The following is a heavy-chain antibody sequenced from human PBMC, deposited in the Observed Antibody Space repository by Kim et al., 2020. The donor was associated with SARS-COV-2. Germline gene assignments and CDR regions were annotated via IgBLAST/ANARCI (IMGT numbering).Heavy chain of an antibody. V-gene: IGHV3-13*01. CDR1: GFTFSSYD. D-gene: IGHD3-9*01. CDR3: ARGGDILNYYYGMDV. J-gene: IGHJ6*02. CDR2: IGTAGDT. Sequence: GGSLSLSCAASGFTFSSYDMHWVRQATGKGLEWVSAIGTAGDTYYPGSVKGRFTISRENAKNSLYLQMNSLRAGDTAVYYCARGGDILNYYYGMDVWGQGTTVTVSS.